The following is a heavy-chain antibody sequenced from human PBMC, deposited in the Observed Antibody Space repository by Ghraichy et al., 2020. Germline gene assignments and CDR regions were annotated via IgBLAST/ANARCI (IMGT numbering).Heavy chain of an antibody. Sequence: GGSLRLSCAASGFSFRDFAMQWIRQAPGEGPEWVAVISYDESQKYYSDSAKGRFTISRDNSKSTLYLEMNSLRPEDTAVYRCVKVDSNAWHRCDDWGQGTPVTV. CDR2: ISYDESQK. J-gene: IGHJ4*02. CDR1: GFSFRDFA. CDR3: VKVDSNAWHRCDD. V-gene: IGHV3-30*18. D-gene: IGHD2-21*01.